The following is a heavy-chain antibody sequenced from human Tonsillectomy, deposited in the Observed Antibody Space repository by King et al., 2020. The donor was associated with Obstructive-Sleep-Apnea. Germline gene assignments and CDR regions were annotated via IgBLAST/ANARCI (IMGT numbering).Heavy chain of an antibody. CDR3: ARAPGIAAAGPEGYYYGMDV. D-gene: IGHD6-13*01. V-gene: IGHV4-59*01. Sequence: QLQESGPGLVKPSETLSLTCTVSGGSISSYYWSWIRQPPGKGLEWIGYIYYSGSTNYNPSLKSRVTISVDTSKNQFSLKLSSVTAADTAVYYCARAPGIAAAGPEGYYYGMDVWGQGTTVTVSS. CDR2: IYYSGST. J-gene: IGHJ6*02. CDR1: GGSISSYY.